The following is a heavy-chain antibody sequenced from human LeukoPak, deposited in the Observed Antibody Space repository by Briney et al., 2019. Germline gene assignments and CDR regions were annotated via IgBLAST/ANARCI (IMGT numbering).Heavy chain of an antibody. Sequence: ASVTVSCTASGYTFTSYGISWVRQAPGQGLEWMGWISAYNGNTNYAQKLQGRVTMTTDTSTSTAYMELRSLRSDDTAVYYCARDFYYYDSSGYYPVGMDVWGQGTTVTVSS. CDR2: ISAYNGNT. V-gene: IGHV1-18*01. J-gene: IGHJ6*02. D-gene: IGHD3-22*01. CDR3: ARDFYYYDSSGYYPVGMDV. CDR1: GYTFTSYG.